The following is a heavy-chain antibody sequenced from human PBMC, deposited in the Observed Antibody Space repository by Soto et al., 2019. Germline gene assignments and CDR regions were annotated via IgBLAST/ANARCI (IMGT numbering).Heavy chain of an antibody. V-gene: IGHV1-69*01. Sequence: QVQLVQSGAEVKKPGSSVKVSCKASGGTLSSYAISWVRQAPGQGLEWMGGIIPIFGTANYAQKFQGRVTITADESTSTAYMELSSLRSEDTAVYYCARSVVVVAAIYYYYYYGMDVWGQGTTVTVSS. D-gene: IGHD2-15*01. CDR1: GGTLSSYA. J-gene: IGHJ6*02. CDR3: ARSVVVVAAIYYYYYYGMDV. CDR2: IIPIFGTA.